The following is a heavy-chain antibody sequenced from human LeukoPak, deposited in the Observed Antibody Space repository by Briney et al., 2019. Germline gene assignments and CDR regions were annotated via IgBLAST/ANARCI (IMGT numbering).Heavy chain of an antibody. CDR3: ARDIGTAPPGPYYYGMGV. J-gene: IGHJ6*02. Sequence: GGSLRLSCAASGFTFSNNAMSWVRQAPGKGLEWVSVIYSGGSTYYADSVKGRFTISRDNSKNTLYLQMNSLRAEDTAVYYCARDIGTAPPGPYYYGMGVWGQGTTVTVSS. V-gene: IGHV3-53*01. D-gene: IGHD1-26*01. CDR2: IYSGGST. CDR1: GFTFSNNA.